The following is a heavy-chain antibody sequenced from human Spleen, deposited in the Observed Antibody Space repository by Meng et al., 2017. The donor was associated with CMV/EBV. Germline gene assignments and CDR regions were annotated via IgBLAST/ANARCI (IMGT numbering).Heavy chain of an antibody. CDR2: ISYGGDNS. D-gene: IGHD3-3*01. J-gene: IGHJ3*01. CDR1: SA. Sequence: SAFHWGRHAPGKVLEWVGAISYGGDNSFYSPSMKGRFNISRDNSKGMFYLQVNSLRFEDTAVYYCARDGVILGRSYYDFWSGPMDNWGRGTMVTVSS. V-gene: IGHV3-30-3*01. CDR3: ARDGVILGRSYYDFWSGPMDN.